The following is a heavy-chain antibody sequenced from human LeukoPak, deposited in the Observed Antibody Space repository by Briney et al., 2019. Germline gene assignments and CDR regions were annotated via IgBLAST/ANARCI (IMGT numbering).Heavy chain of an antibody. CDR1: GFIFSSYA. Sequence: PGGSLRLSCATSGFIFSSYAMSWVRQAPGKGLEWASAISGSGGSTYYADSVKGRFTISRDNSKNTLYLQMNSLRAEDTAVYYCAKALGGKGTGDMQENWGQGTLVTVSS. CDR3: AKALGGKGTGDMQEN. CDR2: ISGSGGST. V-gene: IGHV3-23*01. J-gene: IGHJ4*02. D-gene: IGHD3-16*01.